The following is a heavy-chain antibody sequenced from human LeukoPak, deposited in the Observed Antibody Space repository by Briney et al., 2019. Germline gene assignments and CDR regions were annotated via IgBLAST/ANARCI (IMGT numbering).Heavy chain of an antibody. J-gene: IGHJ4*02. CDR2: ISSSSSYI. CDR1: GFTFSSYN. CDR3: ARDSRGLRGLSSLDY. D-gene: IGHD3-16*01. Sequence: PGGSLRLSCAASGFTFSSYNMNWVRQAPGKGLEWVSAISSSSSYIYYADSVKGRFTISRDNAKNSLYLQMNSLRAEDTAVYYCARDSRGLRGLSSLDYWGQGTLVTVSS. V-gene: IGHV3-21*01.